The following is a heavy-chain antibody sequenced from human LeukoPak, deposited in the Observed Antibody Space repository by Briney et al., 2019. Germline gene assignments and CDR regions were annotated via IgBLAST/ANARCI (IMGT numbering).Heavy chain of an antibody. CDR2: ISSSSSYI. J-gene: IGHJ3*02. CDR1: GFTFSSYS. D-gene: IGHD3-3*01. CDR3: AKGTYYDFWSGYDAFDI. Sequence: PGGSLRLSCAASGFTFSSYSMNWVRQAPGKGLKWVSSISSSSSYIYYADSVKGRFTISRDNAKNSLYLQMNSLRAEDTAVYYCAKGTYYDFWSGYDAFDIWGQGTMVTISS. V-gene: IGHV3-21*01.